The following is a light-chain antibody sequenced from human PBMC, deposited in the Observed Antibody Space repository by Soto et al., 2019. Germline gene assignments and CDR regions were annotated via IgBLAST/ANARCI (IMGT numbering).Light chain of an antibody. V-gene: IGKV3-15*01. CDR2: GAS. J-gene: IGKJ1*01. CDR1: QFISNS. Sequence: EIVMTQSQATLAVSPGERVTLSCRASQFISNSLAWYQQRPGQPPRRLIYGASTRATGIPARFSGSGSWTEFTLTISSLQSEDFSVYHCQQYNNWPQWTFGQGTKVDIK. CDR3: QQYNNWPQWT.